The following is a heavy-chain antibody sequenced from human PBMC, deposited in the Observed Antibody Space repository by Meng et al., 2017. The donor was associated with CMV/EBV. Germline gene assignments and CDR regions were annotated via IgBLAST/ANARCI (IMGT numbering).Heavy chain of an antibody. J-gene: IGHJ3*02. Sequence: GGSLRLSCAASGFTFDDYAMHWVRQAPGKGLEWVSGISCNSGSIGYADSVKGRFTISRDNAKNSLYLQMNSLRAEDTALYYCANSARGSPLVVGSGGAFDIWGQGTMVTVSS. CDR3: ANSARGSPLVVGSGGAFDI. CDR2: ISCNSGSI. D-gene: IGHD2-15*01. CDR1: GFTFDDYA. V-gene: IGHV3-9*01.